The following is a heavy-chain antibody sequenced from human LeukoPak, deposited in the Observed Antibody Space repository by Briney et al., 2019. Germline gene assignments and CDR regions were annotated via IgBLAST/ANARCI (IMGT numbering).Heavy chain of an antibody. J-gene: IGHJ1*01. CDR3: ARGGTIFGVVTEYFQH. V-gene: IGHV4-61*02. D-gene: IGHD3-3*01. Sequence: PSQTLSLTCTVSGGSISSGSYHWSWIRQPAGKGLEWIGRIYTSGSTNYNPSLKSRVTISVDTSKNQFSLKLSSVTAADTAVYYCARGGTIFGVVTEYFQHWGQGTLVTVSS. CDR1: GGSISSGSYH. CDR2: IYTSGST.